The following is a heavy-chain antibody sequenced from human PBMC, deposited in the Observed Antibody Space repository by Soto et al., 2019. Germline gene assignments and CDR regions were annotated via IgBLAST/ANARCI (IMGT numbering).Heavy chain of an antibody. V-gene: IGHV4-31*03. J-gene: IGHJ6*02. CDR3: ARDLEGSERDDILTGYYRYGMDG. CDR1: GGSISSGGYY. Sequence: SETLSLTCTVSGGSISSGGYYWSWIRQHPGKGLEWIGYIYYSGSTYYNPSLKSRVTISVDTSKNQFSLKLSSVTAADTAVYYCARDLEGSERDDILTGYYRYGMDGWGQGTTVTVSS. D-gene: IGHD3-9*01. CDR2: IYYSGST.